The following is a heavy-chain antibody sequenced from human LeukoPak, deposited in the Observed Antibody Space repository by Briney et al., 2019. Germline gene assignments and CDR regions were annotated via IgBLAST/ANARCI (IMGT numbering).Heavy chain of an antibody. CDR1: GGSISSSSYY. D-gene: IGHD4-17*01. V-gene: IGHV4-39*01. CDR3: ARHDDYGGGYFDH. J-gene: IGHJ4*02. Sequence: SETLSLTCTVSGGSISSSSYYWGLIRQPPGKGLEWIGSIYYSGSTYYNPSLKSRVTISVDTSKNQFSLKLSPVTAADTAVYYCARHDDYGGGYFDHWGQGTLVTVSS. CDR2: IYYSGST.